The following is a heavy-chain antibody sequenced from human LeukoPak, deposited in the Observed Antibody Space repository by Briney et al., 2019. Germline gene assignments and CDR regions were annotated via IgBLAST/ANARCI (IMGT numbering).Heavy chain of an antibody. V-gene: IGHV3-7*04. CDR3: ARLLGMVTTYDI. D-gene: IGHD5-24*01. Sequence: GGSLRLSCAGSGFTFSSHWMSWVRQAPGKGLQGVASIKQDGSEKHYVDSVRGRFTISRDNAENSLYLQMNSLRAEDTAVYYCARLLGMVTTYDIWGRGTMVTVSS. J-gene: IGHJ3*02. CDR1: GFTFSSHW. CDR2: IKQDGSEK.